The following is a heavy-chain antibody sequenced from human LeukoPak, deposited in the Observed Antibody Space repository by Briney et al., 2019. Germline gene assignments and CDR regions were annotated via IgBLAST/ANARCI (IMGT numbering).Heavy chain of an antibody. V-gene: IGHV3-30*04. CDR1: GFTFSSYA. D-gene: IGHD6-13*01. Sequence: PGRSLRLSCAASGFTFSSYAMHWVRQAPGKGLEGVAVISYDGSNKYYADSVKGRSTISRDNSKNTLYLQMNSLRTEDTAVYYCARDSISSSWYERDYYFDYWGQGTLVTVSS. J-gene: IGHJ4*02. CDR3: ARDSISSSWYERDYYFDY. CDR2: ISYDGSNK.